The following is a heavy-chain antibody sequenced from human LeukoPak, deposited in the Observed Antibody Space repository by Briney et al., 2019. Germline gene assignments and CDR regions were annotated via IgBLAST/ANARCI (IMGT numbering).Heavy chain of an antibody. CDR2: ISSSSSYR. D-gene: IGHD3-10*01. J-gene: IGHJ5*02. CDR1: GFTFSSYS. V-gene: IGHV3-21*01. CDR3: ARGDISGNYYGSGSP. Sequence: PGGSLRLSCAASGFTFSSYSMNWVRQAPGKGLEWVSSISSSSSYRYYADSVKGRFTISRDNAKNSLYLQMNSLRAEDTAVYYCARGDISGNYYGSGSPWGQGTLVTVSS.